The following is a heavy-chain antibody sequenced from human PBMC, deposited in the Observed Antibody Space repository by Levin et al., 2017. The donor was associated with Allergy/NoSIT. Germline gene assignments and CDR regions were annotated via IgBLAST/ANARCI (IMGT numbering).Heavy chain of an antibody. CDR2: ISVDDSNE. Sequence: GESLKISCTASGFTFGSYVIHWVRQAPGKGLEWVAIISVDDSNEYYADSVKGRFTISRDNSKNTLYLQMNSLRSEDTAMYFCARWCAGWYVDNWGKGTPVTVSS. V-gene: IGHV3-30*03. J-gene: IGHJ4*02. D-gene: IGHD6-19*01. CDR1: GFTFGSYV. CDR3: ARWCAGWYVDN.